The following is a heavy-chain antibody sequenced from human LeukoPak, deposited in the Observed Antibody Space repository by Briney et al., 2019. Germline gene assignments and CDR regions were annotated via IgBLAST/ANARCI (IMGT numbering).Heavy chain of an antibody. Sequence: PGGSLRLSCAASGFTFSSYWMSWVRQAPGKGLEWVANIKQDGSEKYYVDSVKGRFTISRDKAKNSLYLQMNSLRAEDMAVYYCARMTAIRLYFDYWGQGTLVTVSS. J-gene: IGHJ4*02. CDR2: IKQDGSEK. CDR1: GFTFSSYW. D-gene: IGHD2-21*02. CDR3: ARMTAIRLYFDY. V-gene: IGHV3-7*01.